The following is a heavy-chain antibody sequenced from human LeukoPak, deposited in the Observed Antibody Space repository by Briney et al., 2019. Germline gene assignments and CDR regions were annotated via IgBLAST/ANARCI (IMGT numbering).Heavy chain of an antibody. CDR1: GYTFTSHG. J-gene: IGHJ4*02. CDR3: ARTPPDYGIDY. CDR2: MSPNSGNI. Sequence: GASVKVSCKAAGYTFTSHGFIWLRQAPGQGLEWMGWMSPNSGNIGYAQKFQGRITMTKSTSISTAYMELSDLESEDTAVYYCARTPPDYGIDYWGQGTLVTVSS. V-gene: IGHV1-8*02. D-gene: IGHD4-17*01.